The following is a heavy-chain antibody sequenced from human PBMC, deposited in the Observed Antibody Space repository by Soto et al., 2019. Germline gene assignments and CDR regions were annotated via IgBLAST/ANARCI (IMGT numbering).Heavy chain of an antibody. CDR2: IYWNDDK. V-gene: IGHV2-5*01. CDR3: VSGSFPTWLDP. J-gene: IGHJ5*02. D-gene: IGHD3-10*01. Sequence: QITLKESGPPLVKPTQTLTLTCTFSGFSFSTSGVGVGWIRQPPGKALEWLALIYWNDDKRYSPSLKSMLTITHDTSKNQVVLKMTNMDPVDTARYYCVSGSFPTWLDPWRQGTLVTVSS. CDR1: GFSFSTSGVG.